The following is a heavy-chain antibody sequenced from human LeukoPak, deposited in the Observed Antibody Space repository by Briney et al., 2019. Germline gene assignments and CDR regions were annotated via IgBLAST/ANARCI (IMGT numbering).Heavy chain of an antibody. D-gene: IGHD6-19*01. CDR3: ARRGAVPGAFDY. Sequence: GGSLRLSCAASGFLFTTYWMHWVRQAPGKGLVWVSRINGDGRSTSYADSVKGRFTISRDNAQNTLFLQMSSLRAEDTAVYYCARRGAVPGAFDYWGQGTLVTVSS. V-gene: IGHV3-74*01. CDR2: INGDGRST. CDR1: GFLFTTYW. J-gene: IGHJ4*02.